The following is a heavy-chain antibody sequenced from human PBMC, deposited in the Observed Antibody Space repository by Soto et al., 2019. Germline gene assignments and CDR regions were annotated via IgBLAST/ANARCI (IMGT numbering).Heavy chain of an antibody. Sequence: QVQLQESGPGLVKPSQTLSLTCTVSGGSLSSGDYYWIWIRQPPGKGLEWIGYLYYSGSTYYNPSLKSRVTMSVDTSKTQFALKLSSVTAADTAVYYGARVVWVVTAIGNNWFDPWGQGTLVTVSS. CDR3: ARVVWVVTAIGNNWFDP. V-gene: IGHV4-30-4*01. D-gene: IGHD2-21*02. CDR2: LYYSGST. J-gene: IGHJ5*02. CDR1: GGSLSSGDYY.